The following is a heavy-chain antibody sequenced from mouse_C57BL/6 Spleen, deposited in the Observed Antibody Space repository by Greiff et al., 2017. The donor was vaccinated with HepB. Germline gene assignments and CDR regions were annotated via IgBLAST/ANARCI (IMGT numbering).Heavy chain of an antibody. CDR1: GYTFTSYT. J-gene: IGHJ3*01. CDR3: ARFDYDGLFAY. CDR2: INPSSGYT. Sequence: QVQLQQSGAELARPGASVKMSCKASGYTFTSYTMHWVKQRPGQGLEWIGCINPSSGYTKYNQKFKDKATLTADKSSSTAYMQLSSLTSEDSAVYYCARFDYDGLFAYWGQGTLVTVSA. V-gene: IGHV1-4*01. D-gene: IGHD2-4*01.